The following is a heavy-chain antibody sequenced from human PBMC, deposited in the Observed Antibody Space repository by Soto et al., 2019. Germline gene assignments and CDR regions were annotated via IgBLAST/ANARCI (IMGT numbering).Heavy chain of an antibody. V-gene: IGHV3-30-3*01. CDR1: GFTFSSYA. Sequence: QVQLVESGGGVVQPGRSLRLSCAASGFTFSSYAMHWVRQAPGKGLEWVAVISYDGSNKYYADSVKGRFTISRDNSKNTLYLQLNSLRAEDTAVYYCAGLRGSELLDYWGQGTLVTVSS. D-gene: IGHD1-7*01. J-gene: IGHJ4*02. CDR3: AGLRGSELLDY. CDR2: ISYDGSNK.